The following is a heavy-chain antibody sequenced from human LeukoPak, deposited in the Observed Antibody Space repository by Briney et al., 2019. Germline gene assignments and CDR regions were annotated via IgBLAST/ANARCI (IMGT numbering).Heavy chain of an antibody. J-gene: IGHJ4*02. Sequence: PGGSLRLSCAASGFTVSSNYMSCVRQAPGKGLEWVSVIYSGGSTYYADSVKGRFTISRDNSKNTLYLQMNSLRAEDTAVYYCATSRRYCSSTSCFLFDYWGQGTLVTVSS. V-gene: IGHV3-53*01. D-gene: IGHD2-2*01. CDR3: ATSRRYCSSTSCFLFDY. CDR1: GFTVSSNY. CDR2: IYSGGST.